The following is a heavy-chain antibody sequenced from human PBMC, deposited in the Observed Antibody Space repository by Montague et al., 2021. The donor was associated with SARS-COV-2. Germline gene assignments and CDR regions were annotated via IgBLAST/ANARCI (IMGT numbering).Heavy chain of an antibody. J-gene: IGHJ6*02. Sequence: LSCSDSGFTFSSYWMHWVRQAPGTGLVWVSRVKGDGSRISYADSVKGRLTISRDNAKNTLYLQMNSLRAEDTAVYFCARGYFPVGGSENWGSYGMDVWGQGTTVTVSS. CDR2: VKGDGSRI. CDR1: GFTFSSYW. V-gene: IGHV3-74*01. D-gene: IGHD3-16*01. CDR3: ARGYFPVGGSENWGSYGMDV.